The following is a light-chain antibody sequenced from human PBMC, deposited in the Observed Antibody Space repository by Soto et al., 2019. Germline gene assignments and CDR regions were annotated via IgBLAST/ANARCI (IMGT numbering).Light chain of an antibody. J-gene: IGLJ1*01. Sequence: QSVLTQPPSVSGAPGQRVTISCTGSSSNIGAGYDVHWYQQFPGTAPKLLIYGNSNRPSGVPDRFSGSKSGTSAFLAITGLQAEDEADYYCQSYDSSLSGVFGSGTKLTVL. CDR2: GNS. CDR3: QSYDSSLSGV. V-gene: IGLV1-40*01. CDR1: SSNIGAGYD.